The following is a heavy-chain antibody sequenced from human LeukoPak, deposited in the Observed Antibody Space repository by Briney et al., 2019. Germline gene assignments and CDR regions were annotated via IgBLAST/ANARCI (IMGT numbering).Heavy chain of an antibody. CDR1: GFTFSTFS. CDR2: MSGSGDKI. Sequence: PGGSLRLSCAASGFTFSTFSLSWVRQAAGKGLEWVSGMSGSGDKIFYADSVKGRFTISRDNSKNTLYLQMNSLRAEDTAVYYCAKANWVSNADAVYWGQGALVTVSP. D-gene: IGHD7-27*01. CDR3: AKANWVSNADAVY. J-gene: IGHJ4*02. V-gene: IGHV3-23*01.